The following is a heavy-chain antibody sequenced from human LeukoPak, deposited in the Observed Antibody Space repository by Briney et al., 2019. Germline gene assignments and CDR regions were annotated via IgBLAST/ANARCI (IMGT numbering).Heavy chain of an antibody. CDR3: AREFGYCSSTSCYDAFDI. CDR1: GYTFTDYY. V-gene: IGHV1-2*02. D-gene: IGHD2-2*03. Sequence: ASVKVSCKASGYTFTDYYMHWVRQAPGQGLEWMGWIHPDSGGTNSAQKFQGRVTMTRDTSISTAYMELSRLTSDDTAVYYCAREFGYCSSTSCYDAFDIWGQGTMVTVSS. CDR2: IHPDSGGT. J-gene: IGHJ3*02.